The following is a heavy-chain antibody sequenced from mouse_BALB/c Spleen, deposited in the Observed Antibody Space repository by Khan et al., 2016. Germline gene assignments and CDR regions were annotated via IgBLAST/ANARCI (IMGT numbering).Heavy chain of an antibody. CDR2: INTYTGEP. J-gene: IGHJ4*01. CDR3: TRWSGYLAAIDY. CDR1: GYTFTNYG. Sequence: QIQLVQSGPELKKPGETVKISCTASGYTFTNYGMNWVKQAPGKGLKWMGWINTYTGEPTYADDFKGRFAFSLETSTNTAYLQINNLKNEDMATYSATRWSGYLAAIDYWGQGTSVTVSS. D-gene: IGHD1-1*01. V-gene: IGHV9-1*02.